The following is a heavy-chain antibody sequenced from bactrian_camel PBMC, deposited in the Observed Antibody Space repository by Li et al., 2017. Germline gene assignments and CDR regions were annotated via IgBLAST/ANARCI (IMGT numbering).Heavy chain of an antibody. D-gene: IGHD7*01. V-gene: IGHV3S53*01. J-gene: IGHJ6*01. CDR3: VAQQFFGY. CDR1: GYTVSSLC. CDR2: IHKAGRT. Sequence: HVQLVESGGGSVQAGGSLRLSCTVSGYTVSSLCMAWLRLYPGKQREVILSIHKAGRTSHSEFVKGRFTISKDNSKNTAYLQMNSLKSEDTAVYFCVAQQFFGYWGQGTQVTVS.